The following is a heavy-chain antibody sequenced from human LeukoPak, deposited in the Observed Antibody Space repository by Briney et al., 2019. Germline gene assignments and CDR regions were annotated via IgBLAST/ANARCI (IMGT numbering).Heavy chain of an antibody. V-gene: IGHV1-8*02. J-gene: IGHJ6*03. CDR2: MNPNSGNT. Sequence: ASVKVSCKASGYTFTSYDINWVRQATGQGLEWMGWMNPNSGNTGYAQKFQGRVTMTTDTSTSTAYMELRSLRSDDTAVYYCARDLIAAAGDYYYYMDVWGKGTTVTVSS. CDR3: ARDLIAAAGDYYYYMDV. D-gene: IGHD6-13*01. CDR1: GYTFTSYD.